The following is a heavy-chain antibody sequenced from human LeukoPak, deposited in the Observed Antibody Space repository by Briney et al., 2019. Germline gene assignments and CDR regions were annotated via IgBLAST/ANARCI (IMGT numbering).Heavy chain of an antibody. J-gene: IGHJ3*02. CDR2: INAGNGNT. Sequence: GASVKVSCKASGYTFTSYAMHWVRQAPGQRLEWMGWINAGNGNTKYSQKFQGRVTITRDTSASTAYMELSSLRSEDTAVYYCARDHAGIAAAGDHAFDIWGQGTMVTVSS. D-gene: IGHD6-13*01. V-gene: IGHV1-3*01. CDR1: GYTFTSYA. CDR3: ARDHAGIAAAGDHAFDI.